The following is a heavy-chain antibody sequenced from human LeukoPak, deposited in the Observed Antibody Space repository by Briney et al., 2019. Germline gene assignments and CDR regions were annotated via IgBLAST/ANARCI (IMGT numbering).Heavy chain of an antibody. CDR3: ARERWNYFDY. CDR2: IYYQGNT. Sequence: SETLSLTCTVSTDSISKSLYHWAWVRQPPGKGLEWIAEIYYQGNTYYNPSLKSRVTISVDTSKNQFSLKLSSVTAADTAVYYCARERWNYFDYWGQGTLVTVSS. J-gene: IGHJ4*02. D-gene: IGHD1-1*01. CDR1: TDSISKSLYH. V-gene: IGHV4-39*07.